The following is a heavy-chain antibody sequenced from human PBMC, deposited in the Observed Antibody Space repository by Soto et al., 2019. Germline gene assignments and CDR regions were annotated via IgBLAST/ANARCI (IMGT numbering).Heavy chain of an antibody. D-gene: IGHD3-16*01. Sequence: EVQLVESGGGLVQPGGSLRLSCAASGFTFSRYWMHWVRQAPGKGLVWVSRMNSDGSSRSYADSVKGRFTISRDNAKNTLYLQMTSLRAEDTAVYYCARDLGTDYWGQGTLVTVSS. J-gene: IGHJ4*02. CDR2: MNSDGSSR. CDR3: ARDLGTDY. V-gene: IGHV3-74*01. CDR1: GFTFSRYW.